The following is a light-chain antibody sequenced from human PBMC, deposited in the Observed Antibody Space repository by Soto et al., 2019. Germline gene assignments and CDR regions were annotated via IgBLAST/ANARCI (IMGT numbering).Light chain of an antibody. CDR1: QSVSSSY. Sequence: EIVLTQSPGTLSLSPGERATLSCRASQSVSSSYLAWYQQKPGQAPRLLIYGASSRATGIPDRFSGRGSATDFTLTISRLEPEDFAVYYCQQYGSSRTFGQGTKVEIK. CDR2: GAS. J-gene: IGKJ1*01. CDR3: QQYGSSRT. V-gene: IGKV3-20*01.